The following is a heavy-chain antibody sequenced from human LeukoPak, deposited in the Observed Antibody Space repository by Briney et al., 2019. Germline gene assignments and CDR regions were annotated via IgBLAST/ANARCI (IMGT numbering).Heavy chain of an antibody. Sequence: GGSLRLSCAASGFIFDDYGMSWVRQAPGKGLEWAAGINWNGSITGYAASVKGRFTISRDNAKNSLYLQMNSLRAEDTALYYCARVYLSQQLVPGLDYWGQGTLVTVSX. V-gene: IGHV3-20*04. J-gene: IGHJ4*02. CDR2: INWNGSIT. CDR3: ARVYLSQQLVPGLDY. D-gene: IGHD6-13*01. CDR1: GFIFDDYG.